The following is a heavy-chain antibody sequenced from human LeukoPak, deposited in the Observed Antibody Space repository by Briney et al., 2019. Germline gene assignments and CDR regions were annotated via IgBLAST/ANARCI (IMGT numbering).Heavy chain of an antibody. Sequence: GESLRLSCAASGFTFSSYWMSWVRQAPGKGLEWVANIKQDGSEKYYVDSVKGRFTISRDNAKNSLYLQMNSLRAEDTAVYYCARSHQLLGYGMDVWGQGTTVTVSS. CDR3: ARSHQLLGYGMDV. J-gene: IGHJ6*02. V-gene: IGHV3-7*01. CDR1: GFTFSSYW. CDR2: IKQDGSEK. D-gene: IGHD2-2*01.